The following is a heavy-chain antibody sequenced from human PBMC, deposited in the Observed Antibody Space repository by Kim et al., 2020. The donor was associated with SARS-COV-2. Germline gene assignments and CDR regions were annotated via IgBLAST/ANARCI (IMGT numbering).Heavy chain of an antibody. CDR1: GFTFSSYA. CDR2: ISYDGSNK. V-gene: IGHV3-30*04. J-gene: IGHJ4*02. CDR3: ARDHPYFDY. Sequence: GGSLRLSCAASGFTFSSYAMHWVRQAPGKGLEWVAVISYDGSNKYYADSVKGRFTISRDNSKNTLYLQMNSLRAEDTAVYYCARDHPYFDYWGQGTLVTV.